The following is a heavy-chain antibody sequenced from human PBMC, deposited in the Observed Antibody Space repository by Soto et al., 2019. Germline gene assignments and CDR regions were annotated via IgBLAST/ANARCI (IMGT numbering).Heavy chain of an antibody. V-gene: IGHV1-69*01. Sequence: QVQLVQSGAEVKKPGSSVKVSCKASGGTFSSYSINWVRQAPGQGLEWMGEIIPIFGTANYAQKFQGGVTITADESTSTAYMELSSLRSEDTAVYYCARDGGRHSGGIDYWGQGTPVTVSS. CDR3: ARDGGRHSGGIDY. D-gene: IGHD1-26*01. CDR2: IIPIFGTA. J-gene: IGHJ4*02. CDR1: GGTFSSYS.